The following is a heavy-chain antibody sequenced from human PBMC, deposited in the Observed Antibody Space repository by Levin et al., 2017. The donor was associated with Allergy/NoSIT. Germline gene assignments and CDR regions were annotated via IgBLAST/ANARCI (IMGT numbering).Heavy chain of an antibody. V-gene: IGHV1-58*02. CDR3: AADAYIAAAGSDAFDI. CDR2: IVVGSGNT. CDR1: GFTFTSSA. Sequence: SVKVSCKASGFTFTSSAMQWVRQARGQRLEWIGWIVVGSGNTNYAQKFQERVTITRDMSTSTAYMELSSLRSEDTAVYYCAADAYIAAAGSDAFDIWGQGTMVTVSS. J-gene: IGHJ3*02. D-gene: IGHD6-13*01.